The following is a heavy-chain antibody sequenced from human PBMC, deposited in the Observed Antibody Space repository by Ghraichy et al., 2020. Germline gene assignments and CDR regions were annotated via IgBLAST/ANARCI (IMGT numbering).Heavy chain of an antibody. CDR3: ARHDFVVVVAATPPAWYFDL. Sequence: SETLSLTCAVYGGSFSGYYWSWIRQPPGKGLEWIGEINHSGSTNYNPSLKSRVTISVDTSKNQFSLKLSSVTAADTAVYYCARHDFVVVVAATPPAWYFDLWGRGTLVTVSS. D-gene: IGHD2-15*01. V-gene: IGHV4-34*01. CDR1: GGSFSGYY. CDR2: INHSGST. J-gene: IGHJ2*01.